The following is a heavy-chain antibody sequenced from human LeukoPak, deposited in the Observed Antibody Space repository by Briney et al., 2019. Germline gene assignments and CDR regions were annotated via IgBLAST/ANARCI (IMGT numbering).Heavy chain of an antibody. V-gene: IGHV4-34*01. CDR1: GGSFSGYY. CDR3: ARGRVSSSSWSSTYYYYFYMDV. Sequence: SETLSLTCAVYGGSFSGYYWSWIRQPPGKGLEWIGEINHSGSTNYNPSLKSRVTISVDTSKNQFSLKLSSVTAADTAVYFCARGRVSSSSWSSTYYYYFYMDVWGKGTTVTVSS. J-gene: IGHJ6*03. D-gene: IGHD6-13*01. CDR2: INHSGST.